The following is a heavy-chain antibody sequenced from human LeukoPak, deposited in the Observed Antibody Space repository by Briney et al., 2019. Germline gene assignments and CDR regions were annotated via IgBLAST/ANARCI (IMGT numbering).Heavy chain of an antibody. Sequence: ASVKVSCKASGYTFTSYYMHWVRQAPGQGLERMGIINPSGGSTSYAQKFQGRVTMTRDTSTSTVYMELSSLRSEDTAVYYCATSVVTIFGVAAFDIWGQGTMVTVSS. CDR2: INPSGGST. CDR1: GYTFTSYY. J-gene: IGHJ3*02. CDR3: ATSVVTIFGVAAFDI. V-gene: IGHV1-46*01. D-gene: IGHD3-3*01.